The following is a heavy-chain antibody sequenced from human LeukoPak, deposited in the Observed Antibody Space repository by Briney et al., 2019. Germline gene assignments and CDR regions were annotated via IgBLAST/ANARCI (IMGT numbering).Heavy chain of an antibody. Sequence: GGSLRLSCAASGFTFSSYSMNWVRQAPGKGLEWVSSISSSSSSYIYYADSVKGRFTISRDNAKNSLYLQMNSLRAEDTAVYYCARDQVSAGAIDYWGQGTLVTVSS. D-gene: IGHD1-26*01. CDR3: ARDQVSAGAIDY. V-gene: IGHV3-21*01. J-gene: IGHJ4*02. CDR1: GFTFSSYS. CDR2: ISSSSSSYI.